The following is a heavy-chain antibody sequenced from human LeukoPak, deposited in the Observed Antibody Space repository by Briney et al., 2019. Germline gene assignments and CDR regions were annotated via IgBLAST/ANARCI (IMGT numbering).Heavy chain of an antibody. J-gene: IGHJ4*02. CDR3: AKIVRSNSGWPLDY. D-gene: IGHD6-19*01. CDR1: EFTFSSYG. CDR2: ISGGGGGT. V-gene: IGHV3-23*01. Sequence: GGSLRLSCGASEFTFSSYGMTWVRQAPGKGLEWVSTISGGGGGTYYADSVKGRFTISRDNSKNTLYLQMNSLSAENTAIYYCAKIVRSNSGWPLDYWGQGTLVTVSS.